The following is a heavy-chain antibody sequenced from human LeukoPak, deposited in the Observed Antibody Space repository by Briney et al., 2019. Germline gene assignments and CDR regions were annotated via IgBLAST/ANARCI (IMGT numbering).Heavy chain of an antibody. CDR1: GFTFSSYS. V-gene: IGHV3-21*04. CDR3: AKPLSPYSSAYYFDY. D-gene: IGHD3-22*01. J-gene: IGHJ4*02. CDR2: ISSYSSYI. Sequence: GGSLRLSCVASGFTFSSYSMDWVRQAPGKGLEWVSSISSYSSYIYYADSVRGRFTISRDNAKNTLDLQLNSLIAEDTAVYYCAKPLSPYSSAYYFDYWGQGTLVTVSS.